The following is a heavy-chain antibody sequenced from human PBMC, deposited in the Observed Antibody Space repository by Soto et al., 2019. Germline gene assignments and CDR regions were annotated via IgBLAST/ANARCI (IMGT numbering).Heavy chain of an antibody. J-gene: IGHJ4*02. CDR2: IYYSGST. D-gene: IGHD4-17*01. Sequence: PSETLSLTCTVSGGSISSSSYYWGWIRQPPGKGLEWIGSIYYSGSTYYNPSLKSRVTISVDTSKNQFSLKLSSVTAADTAVYYGAGVLDYGDYVLEFRFAYGARGTLFTSPQ. V-gene: IGHV4-39*01. CDR3: AGVLDYGDYVLEFRFAY. CDR1: GGSISSSSYY.